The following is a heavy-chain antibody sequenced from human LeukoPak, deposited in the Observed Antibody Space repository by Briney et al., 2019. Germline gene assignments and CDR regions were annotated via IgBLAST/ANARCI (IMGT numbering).Heavy chain of an antibody. CDR1: GFTFSRYA. V-gene: IGHV3-30*04. J-gene: IGHJ4*02. CDR2: ISYDGSNK. D-gene: IGHD2-15*01. CDR3: ASGPDIAVVVAALNLFDY. Sequence: GGSLRLSCAASGFTFSRYAMHWVRQAPGKGLEWVAVISYDGSNKYYADSVKGRFTISRDNSKNTLYLQMNSLRAEDTAVYYCASGPDIAVVVAALNLFDYWGQATLVTVSS.